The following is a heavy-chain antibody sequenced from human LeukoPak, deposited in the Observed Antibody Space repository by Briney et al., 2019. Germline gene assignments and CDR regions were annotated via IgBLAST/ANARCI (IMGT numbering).Heavy chain of an antibody. CDR1: GGSISSGDYY. V-gene: IGHV4-30-2*01. J-gene: IGHJ6*03. CDR2: IYHSGST. CDR3: ARGYSSPPHYYYYMDV. Sequence: SETLSLTCTVSGGSISSGDYYWSWIRQPPGKGLEWIGYIYHSGSTYYNPSLKSRVTISVDTSKNQFSLKLSSVTAADTAVYYCARGYSSPPHYYYYMDVWGKGTTVTVSS. D-gene: IGHD6-13*01.